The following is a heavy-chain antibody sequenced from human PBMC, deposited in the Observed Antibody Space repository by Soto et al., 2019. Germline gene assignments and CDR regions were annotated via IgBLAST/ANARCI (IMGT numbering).Heavy chain of an antibody. Sequence: ASVKVSCKASGYTSTSYAMHWVRQAPGQRLEWMGWINAGNGNTKYSQKFQGRVTITRDTSASTAYMELSSPRSEDTAVYYCARALQYYDILTGIDYWGQGTLVTVSS. V-gene: IGHV1-3*01. J-gene: IGHJ4*02. CDR1: GYTSTSYA. CDR3: ARALQYYDILTGIDY. CDR2: INAGNGNT. D-gene: IGHD3-9*01.